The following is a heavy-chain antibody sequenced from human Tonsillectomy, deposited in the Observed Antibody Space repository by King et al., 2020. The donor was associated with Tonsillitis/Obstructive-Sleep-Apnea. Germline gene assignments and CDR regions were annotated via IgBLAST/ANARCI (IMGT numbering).Heavy chain of an antibody. J-gene: IGHJ3*02. Sequence: QLVQSGAEVKKPGESLKISCKGSGYSFTSYWIGWVRQMPGKGLAWMGIIYPGDSDTRYSPSLRGQVTISADKSISTASLQWSSLQASDTAMYYCARRDSGSDDQPLDEAFDIWGQGTMVTVSS. CDR2: IYPGDSDT. D-gene: IGHD1-26*01. CDR1: GYSFTSYW. CDR3: ARRDSGSDDQPLDEAFDI. V-gene: IGHV5-51*03.